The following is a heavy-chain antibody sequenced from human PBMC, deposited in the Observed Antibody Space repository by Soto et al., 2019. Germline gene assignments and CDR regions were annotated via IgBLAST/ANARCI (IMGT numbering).Heavy chain of an antibody. Sequence: QVQLVESGGGVVQPGRSLRLSCEASGFTFRYYGMHWVRHAPGKGLEWVAVISYDGNTRYYADSVKGRFTISRDHSKNTLYLQMNSLRGDDTAVYYCAKTGRDLSNSPNHYWAQGVLGTVSS. CDR2: ISYDGNTR. V-gene: IGHV3-30*18. CDR1: GFTFRYYG. CDR3: AKTGRDLSNSPNHY. J-gene: IGHJ4*02. D-gene: IGHD4-4*01.